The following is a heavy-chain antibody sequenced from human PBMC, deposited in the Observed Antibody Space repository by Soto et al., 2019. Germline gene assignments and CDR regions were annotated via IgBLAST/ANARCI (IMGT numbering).Heavy chain of an antibody. CDR2: XXTXXXX. D-gene: IGHD3-16*01. CDR1: GFTFSSYD. CDR3: ARVAQDFGALDI. Sequence: GGSLRLSCAASGFTFSSYDIHWVRQVTGKGLEWXSYXXTXXXXXYXXSVQGRFTISRENAKNSLYLQMNNLRAGDTAIYYCARVAQDFGALDIWGQGTTVTASS. J-gene: IGHJ3*02. V-gene: IGHV3-13*01.